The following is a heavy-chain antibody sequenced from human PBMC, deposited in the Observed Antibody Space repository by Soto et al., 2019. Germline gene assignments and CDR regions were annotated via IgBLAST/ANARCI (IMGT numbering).Heavy chain of an antibody. V-gene: IGHV3-48*01. CDR3: GKVADSGDYTVDR. CDR1: GLTLSTSS. Sequence: EVQSVESGGMLVQPGGSLRLSCAASGLTLSTSSMNWVRQAPGKGLEWISYIRRHTSVTAYADSVKGRFTISSDSAKRSLYLQMDSLRVEDTAGYYFGKVADSGDYTVDRWGQGTLVTVSS. CDR2: IRRHTSVT. J-gene: IGHJ5*02. D-gene: IGHD3-22*01.